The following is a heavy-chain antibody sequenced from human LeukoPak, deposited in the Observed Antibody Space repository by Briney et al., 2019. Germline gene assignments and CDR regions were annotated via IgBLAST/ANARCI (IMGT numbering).Heavy chain of an antibody. D-gene: IGHD6-19*01. J-gene: IGHJ4*02. CDR1: GGSFSGYY. V-gene: IGHV4-34*01. CDR2: INHSGSI. Sequence: ASETLSLTCAVYGGSFSGYYWSWIRQPPGKGLEWIGEINHSGSINYNPSLKSRVTISVDTSKNQFSLKLSSVTAADTAVYYCARGRRQWLERLNDYWGQGTLVTVSS. CDR3: ARGRRQWLERLNDY.